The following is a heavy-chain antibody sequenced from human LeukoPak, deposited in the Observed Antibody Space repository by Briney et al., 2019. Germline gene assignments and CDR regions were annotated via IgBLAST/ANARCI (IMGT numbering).Heavy chain of an antibody. CDR2: IYYSGST. J-gene: IGHJ4*02. D-gene: IGHD3-3*01. V-gene: IGHV4-30-4*01. CDR1: GDSISSGNYY. CDR3: AREFWSGSYSDK. Sequence: SQTLSLTCTVSGDSISSGNYYWTWIRQPPGKGLEWIGYIYYSGSTFYNPSLKSRVTISVDTSKNEFSLKLSSVTATDTAVYYCAREFWSGSYSDKWGQGTLVTVSS.